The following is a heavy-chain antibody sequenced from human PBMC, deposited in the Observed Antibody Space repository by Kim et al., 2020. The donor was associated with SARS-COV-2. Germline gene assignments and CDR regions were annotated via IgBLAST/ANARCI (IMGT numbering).Heavy chain of an antibody. CDR3: AREGHSSSWYGV. CDR2: IYSGGST. V-gene: IGHV3-66*02. Sequence: GGSLRLSCAASGFTVSSNYMSWVRQAPGKGLEWVSVIYSGGSTYYADSVKGRFTISRDNSKNTLYLQMNSLRAEDTAVYYCAREGHSSSWYGVWGQGTLVTVSS. J-gene: IGHJ4*02. CDR1: GFTVSSNY. D-gene: IGHD6-13*01.